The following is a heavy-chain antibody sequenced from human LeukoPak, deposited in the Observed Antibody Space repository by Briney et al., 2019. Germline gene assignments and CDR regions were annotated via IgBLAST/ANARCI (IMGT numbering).Heavy chain of an antibody. CDR2: INHSGST. D-gene: IGHD3-10*01. CDR3: ARQGITMVRGVIDY. V-gene: IGHV4-34*01. J-gene: IGHJ4*02. Sequence: SETLSLTCAVYGGSFSGYYWSWIRQPPGMGLEWIGEINHSGSTNYNPSLKSRVTISVDTSKNQFSLKLSSVTAADTAVYYCARQGITMVRGVIDYWGQGTLVTVSS. CDR1: GGSFSGYY.